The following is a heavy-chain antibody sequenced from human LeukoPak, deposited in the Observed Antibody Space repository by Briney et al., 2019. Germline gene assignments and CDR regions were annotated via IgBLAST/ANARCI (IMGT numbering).Heavy chain of an antibody. CDR1: GGSISSGDYY. J-gene: IGHJ4*02. Sequence: SETLSLICTVSGGSISSGDYYWSWIRQPPGKGLEWIGYIYYSGSTYYNPSLKSRVTISVDTSKNQFSLKLSSVTAADTAVYYCARVVYDSSGYPTQFDYWGQGTLVTVSS. CDR2: IYYSGST. V-gene: IGHV4-30-4*01. D-gene: IGHD3-22*01. CDR3: ARVVYDSSGYPTQFDY.